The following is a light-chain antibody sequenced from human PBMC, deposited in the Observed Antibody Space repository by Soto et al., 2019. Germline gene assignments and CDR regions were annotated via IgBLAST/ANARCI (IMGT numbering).Light chain of an antibody. CDR1: QSVSSSY. CDR2: GAS. CDR3: QQYDISPWT. V-gene: IGKV3-20*01. Sequence: EIVLTQSPGTLSLSPGERATLSCRASQSVSSSYLAWYQQKPGQAPRLLIYGASSRATGIPDRFSGSGSGTHFTLTISRLEPEDFAVYYCQQYDISPWTFGQGTKVEIK. J-gene: IGKJ1*01.